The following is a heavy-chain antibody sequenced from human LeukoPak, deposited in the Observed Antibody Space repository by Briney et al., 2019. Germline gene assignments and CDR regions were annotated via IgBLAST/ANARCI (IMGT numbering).Heavy chain of an antibody. D-gene: IGHD3-3*01. CDR1: GFTFSSYA. J-gene: IGHJ4*02. Sequence: GGSLRLSCAASGFTFSSYAMSWVCQAPGKGLEWVSAISGSGGSTYYADSVKGRFTISRDNSKNTLYLQMNSLRAEDTAVYYCAKDMAKGFLEWLLGGYFDYWGQGTLVTVSS. CDR2: ISGSGGST. CDR3: AKDMAKGFLEWLLGGYFDY. V-gene: IGHV3-23*01.